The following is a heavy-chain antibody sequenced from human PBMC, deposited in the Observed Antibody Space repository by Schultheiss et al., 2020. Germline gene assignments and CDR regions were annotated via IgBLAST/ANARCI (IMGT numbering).Heavy chain of an antibody. J-gene: IGHJ3*02. V-gene: IGHV4-59*06. CDR2: IYYSGST. CDR1: GGSISSYY. Sequence: SETLSLTCTVSGGSISSYYWSWIRQPAGKGLEWIGSIYYSGSTYYNPSLKSRVTISVDTSKNQFSLKLSSVTAADTAVYYCAKALVYVWGSSYAFDIWGQGTMVTVSS. CDR3: AKALVYVWGSSYAFDI. D-gene: IGHD3-16*01.